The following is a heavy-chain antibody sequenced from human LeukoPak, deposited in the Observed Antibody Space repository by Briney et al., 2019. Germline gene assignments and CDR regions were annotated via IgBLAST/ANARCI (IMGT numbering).Heavy chain of an antibody. Sequence: GASVKVSCKASGYTFTSYDINWVRQAPGQGLEWMGWMNPNSGNTGYAQKFQGRVTMTRNTSISTAYMELSSLRSEDTAVYYCARGRHVYYYDSSGYYYEPWGQGTLVTVSS. CDR2: MNPNSGNT. J-gene: IGHJ5*02. CDR3: ARGRHVYYYDSSGYYYEP. D-gene: IGHD3-22*01. V-gene: IGHV1-8*01. CDR1: GYTFTSYD.